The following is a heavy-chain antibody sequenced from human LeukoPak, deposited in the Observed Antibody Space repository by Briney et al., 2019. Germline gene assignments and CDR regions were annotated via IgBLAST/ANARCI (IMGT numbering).Heavy chain of an antibody. CDR3: ARVRASRWLQSRAFDI. D-gene: IGHD5-24*01. Sequence: GASVKVSCKASGYTFTNYDINWVRQAPGQGLEWMGWMNPNSGNTGYAQKFQGRVTMTRNTSISTAYMELSSLRSEDTAVYYCARVRASRWLQSRAFDIWGQGTMVTVSS. J-gene: IGHJ3*02. V-gene: IGHV1-8*01. CDR2: MNPNSGNT. CDR1: GYTFTNYD.